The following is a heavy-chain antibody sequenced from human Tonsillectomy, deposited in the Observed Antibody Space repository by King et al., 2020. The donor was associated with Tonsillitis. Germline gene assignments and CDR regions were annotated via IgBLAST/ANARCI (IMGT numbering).Heavy chain of an antibody. Sequence: VQLVESGGGLVKPGGSLRLSCAASGFTFSSYSMNWVRQAPGKGLEWVSSISSSSSYIYYADSVKGRFTISRDNAKNSLYVQMNSLIAEDTAVYYCARSGLVLGDYYYYYYMDVWGKGTTVTVSS. CDR2: ISSSSSYI. CDR3: ARSGLVLGDYYYYYYMDV. V-gene: IGHV3-21*01. D-gene: IGHD3-10*01. CDR1: GFTFSSYS. J-gene: IGHJ6*03.